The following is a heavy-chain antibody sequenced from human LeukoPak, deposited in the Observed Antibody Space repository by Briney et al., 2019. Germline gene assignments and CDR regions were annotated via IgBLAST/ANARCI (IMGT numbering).Heavy chain of an antibody. CDR3: ARDYGDYSGYYYYGMDV. D-gene: IGHD4-17*01. CDR1: GFTFSNYG. V-gene: IGHV3-33*01. Sequence: PGRSLRLSCAASGFTFSNYGMHWVRQAPGKGLEWVAVIWYDGSDKYYADSAKGRFIISRDNSKNTLYLQMNSLRAEDTALYYCARDYGDYSGYYYYGMDVWGQGTTVTVSS. CDR2: IWYDGSDK. J-gene: IGHJ6*02.